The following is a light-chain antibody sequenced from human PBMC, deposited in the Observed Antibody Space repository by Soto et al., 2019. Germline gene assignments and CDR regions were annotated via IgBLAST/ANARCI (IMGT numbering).Light chain of an antibody. V-gene: IGLV2-11*01. Sequence: QSALTQPRSVSGSPGQSVTISCTGTSSDVGGYNYASWYQQHPGKAPKVMIYDVSKRPSGVPDRFSGSKSGNTASLTISGIQAEDEADYYCCSYAGSYTWVFGGGTKLTVL. CDR3: CSYAGSYTWV. J-gene: IGLJ3*02. CDR1: SSDVGGYNY. CDR2: DVS.